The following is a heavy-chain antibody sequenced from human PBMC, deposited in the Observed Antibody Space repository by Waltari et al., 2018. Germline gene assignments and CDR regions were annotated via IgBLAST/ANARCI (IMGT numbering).Heavy chain of an antibody. CDR1: GFTFRNYA. CDR3: AKGLLWVGDDKPIYGGDGFEV. J-gene: IGHJ3*01. D-gene: IGHD2-21*01. Sequence: EVKLLESGGNLVQPGGSLRITCAASGFTFRNYAMNWVRQSPGRGMEWVSRVNGGGRITYYSDFVKGLFAISRGKSQVTLNLQMNTLSGEDTASYDCAKGLLWVGDDKPIYGGDGFEVWCQGTLVTVSS. CDR2: VNGGGRIT. V-gene: IGHV3-23*01.